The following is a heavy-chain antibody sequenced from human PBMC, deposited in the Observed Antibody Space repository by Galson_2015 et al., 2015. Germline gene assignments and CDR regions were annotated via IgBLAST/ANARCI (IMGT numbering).Heavy chain of an antibody. Sequence: SLRLSCAASGFTFSSYSMNWVRQAPGKGLEWVSSISSSSSYIYYADSVKGRFTISRDNAKNSLYLQMNSLRAEDTAVYYCARDRRGGSYSDTRPYYYYYGMDVWGQGTTVTVSS. D-gene: IGHD1-26*01. CDR2: ISSSSSYI. CDR3: ARDRRGGSYSDTRPYYYYYGMDV. CDR1: GFTFSSYS. J-gene: IGHJ6*02. V-gene: IGHV3-21*01.